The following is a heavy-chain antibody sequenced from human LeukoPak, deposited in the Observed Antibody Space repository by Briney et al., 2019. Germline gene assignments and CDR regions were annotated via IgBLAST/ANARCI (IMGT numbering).Heavy chain of an antibody. J-gene: IGHJ2*01. Sequence: SVKVSCKASGGTFSSYAISWVRQAPGQGLEWTGGIIPIFGTANYAQKFQGRATITADESTSTAYMELSSLRSEDTAVYYCARGEYYGSGLRPYFDLWGRGTLVTVSS. CDR1: GGTFSSYA. CDR3: ARGEYYGSGLRPYFDL. CDR2: IIPIFGTA. D-gene: IGHD3-10*01. V-gene: IGHV1-69*13.